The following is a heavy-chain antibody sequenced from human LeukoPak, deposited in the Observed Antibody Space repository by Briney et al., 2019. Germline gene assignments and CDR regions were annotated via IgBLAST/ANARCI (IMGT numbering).Heavy chain of an antibody. J-gene: IGHJ4*02. CDR3: AKSRYYHSSTKTAYFDY. CDR1: GFTFDDYA. D-gene: IGHD3-22*01. CDR2: IRWDGATT. V-gene: IGHV3-43D*03. Sequence: GGTLRLSCAASGFTFDDYAMHWVRQAPGKGLEWVSLIRWDGATTHYAESVKGRFTVSRDNSKNSLYLQMNSLRTEDTAFYFCAKSRYYHSSTKTAYFDYWGQGTLVTVSS.